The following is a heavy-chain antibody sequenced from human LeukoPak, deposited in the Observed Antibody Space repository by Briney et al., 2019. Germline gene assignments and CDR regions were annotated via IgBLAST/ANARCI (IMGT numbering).Heavy chain of an antibody. Sequence: ASVTVSFKASGYTFTGYYMHWVRQAPGQGLESMGWINTKSGGTNYAQKFQGRVTITRDTSISTAYMELSRLRSDDTAVYYCARVESIAAAGYFDYWGQGTLVTVSS. CDR1: GYTFTGYY. D-gene: IGHD6-13*01. J-gene: IGHJ4*02. CDR2: INTKSGGT. CDR3: ARVESIAAAGYFDY. V-gene: IGHV1-2*02.